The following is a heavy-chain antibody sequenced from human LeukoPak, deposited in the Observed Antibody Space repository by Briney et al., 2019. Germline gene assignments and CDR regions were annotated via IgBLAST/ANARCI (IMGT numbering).Heavy chain of an antibody. D-gene: IGHD5-24*01. CDR2: IHHSGSA. CDR1: GYSISSGYY. V-gene: IGHV4-38-2*01. Sequence: SETLSLTCVVSGYSISSGYYWGWIRQPPGKGLEWIATIHHSGSAYYSPSLKSRVTISVDTSKNQFSLKLSSVTAADTAVYYCARLRDLYNCFDPWGQGTLVIVSS. CDR3: ARLRDLYNCFDP. J-gene: IGHJ5*02.